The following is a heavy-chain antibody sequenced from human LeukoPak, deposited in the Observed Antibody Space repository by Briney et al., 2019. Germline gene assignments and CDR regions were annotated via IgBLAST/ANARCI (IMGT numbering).Heavy chain of an antibody. V-gene: IGHV4-34*01. CDR2: INHSGST. CDR1: GGSFSGYY. Sequence: SETLSLTCAVYGGSFSGYYWSWIRQPPGKGLEWVGEINHSGSTNYNPSLKSRVTISVDTSKNQFSLKLSSVTAADTAVYYCARTPLRYSRYSSFHFDYWGQGTLVTVSS. D-gene: IGHD6-13*01. J-gene: IGHJ4*02. CDR3: ARTPLRYSRYSSFHFDY.